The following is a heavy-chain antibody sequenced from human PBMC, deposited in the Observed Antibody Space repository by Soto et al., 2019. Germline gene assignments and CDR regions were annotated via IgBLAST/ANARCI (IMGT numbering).Heavy chain of an antibody. J-gene: IGHJ4*02. CDR1: GYTFTSYA. D-gene: IGHD5-18*01. Sequence: ASVKVSCKASGYTFTSYAMHWVRQAPGQRLEWMGWINAGNGNTKYSQKFQGRVTITRDTSASTAYMELSSLRSEGTAVYYCARTPGYSYGRFDYRGQGTLVTVSS. V-gene: IGHV1-3*01. CDR3: ARTPGYSYGRFDY. CDR2: INAGNGNT.